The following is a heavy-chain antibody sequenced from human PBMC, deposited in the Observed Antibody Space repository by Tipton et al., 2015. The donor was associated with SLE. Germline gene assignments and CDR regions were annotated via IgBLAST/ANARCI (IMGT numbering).Heavy chain of an antibody. CDR2: IYYSGST. CDR1: GGSISSYY. D-gene: IGHD1-26*01. J-gene: IGHJ3*02. CDR3: ARERVGAGAFDI. V-gene: IGHV4-59*01. Sequence: TLSLTCTVSGGSISSYYWSWIRQPPGKGLEWIGYIYYSGSTNYNPSLKSRVTISVDTSKNQFSLKLSSVTAADTAVYYCARERVGAGAFDIWGQGTMVTVSS.